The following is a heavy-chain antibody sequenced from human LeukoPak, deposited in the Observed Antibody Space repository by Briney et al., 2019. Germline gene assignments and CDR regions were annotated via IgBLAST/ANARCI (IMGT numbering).Heavy chain of an antibody. CDR1: GYSISSGYY. V-gene: IGHV4-38-2*02. Sequence: SETLSLTCTVSGYSISSGYYWGWIRPPPGKGLEWIGSIYHSGNTYYNPSLKSRVTVSVDTSKNQFSLKLSSVTASDTAVYYCARRTTYFGWRPSESPSCFDYWGQGTLITVSS. J-gene: IGHJ4*02. CDR3: ARRTTYFGWRPSESPSCFDY. CDR2: IYHSGNT. D-gene: IGHD3-9*01.